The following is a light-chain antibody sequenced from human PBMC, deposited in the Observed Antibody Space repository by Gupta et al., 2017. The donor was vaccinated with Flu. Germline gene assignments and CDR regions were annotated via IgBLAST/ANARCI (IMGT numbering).Light chain of an antibody. CDR2: AAS. J-gene: IGKJ1*01. CDR1: QGIRDA. V-gene: IGKV1-17*01. CDR3: QQHNSYWT. Sequence: DIQITQSPSSLSASVGDRVTISCRASQGIRDALGWYQQKPGKAPKRMIYAASRFKSGDPSRFSGSGDWKEFTLTSSRLQHEDFANYYWQQHNSYWTFGQGTKVEIK.